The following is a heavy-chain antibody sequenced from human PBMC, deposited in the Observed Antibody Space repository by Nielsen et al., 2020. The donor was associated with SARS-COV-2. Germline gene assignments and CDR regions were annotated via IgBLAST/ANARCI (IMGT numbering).Heavy chain of an antibody. Sequence: SETLSLTCSVSGASIRSGSYYWSWVRLPAGKGLEWIGRIYPSGTTNYSPSLRSRVTLLLDTSANQFSLRLSSVSAADTAVYYCARGRDYYHVSGFYGFYHGMDVWGQGTTVTVSS. J-gene: IGHJ6*02. CDR1: GASIRSGSYY. CDR3: ARGRDYYHVSGFYGFYHGMDV. V-gene: IGHV4-61*02. D-gene: IGHD3-22*01. CDR2: IYPSGTT.